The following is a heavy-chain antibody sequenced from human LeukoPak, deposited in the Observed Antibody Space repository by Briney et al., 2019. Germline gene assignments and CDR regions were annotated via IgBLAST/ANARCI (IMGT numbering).Heavy chain of an antibody. CDR3: ARVIGGATDGAFDI. J-gene: IGHJ3*02. D-gene: IGHD2-21*01. CDR2: TNPSGGST. CDR1: GYTFTSYY. V-gene: IGHV1-46*01. Sequence: ASVKVSCKASGYTFTSYYMHWVRQAPGQGLEWMGITNPSGGSTSYAQKFQGRVTMTRDTSISTAYMELSRLRSDDTAVYYCARVIGGATDGAFDIWGQGTMVTVSS.